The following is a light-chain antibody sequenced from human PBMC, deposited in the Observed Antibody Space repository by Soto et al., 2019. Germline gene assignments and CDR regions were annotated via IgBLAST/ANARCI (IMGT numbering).Light chain of an antibody. CDR2: GVS. CDR1: SSDVGGFDS. CDR3: SSSGGRNTLI. Sequence: QSALTQPASVSGSPGQSITISCTGPSSDVGGFDSVSWYQQHPGKAPKLILFGVSNRPSGISHRFSGSKSGNTASLTISGLQADDEADYYCSSSGGRNTLIFGGGTKLTVL. V-gene: IGLV2-14*01. J-gene: IGLJ2*01.